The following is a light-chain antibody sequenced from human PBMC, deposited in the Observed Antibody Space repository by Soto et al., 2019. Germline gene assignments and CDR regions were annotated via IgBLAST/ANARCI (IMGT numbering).Light chain of an antibody. V-gene: IGKV3-20*01. CDR1: QRVSSSS. Sequence: EIVLTQSPGTLSLSPGERATLSCRASQRVSSSSLAWYRQRPGQAPSLLIYGASRRATGIPDRFSGSGSGTAFALSLSRLEPEDVAVYYCQQYGRSPPITFGQGTRLDIK. CDR2: GAS. CDR3: QQYGRSPPIT. J-gene: IGKJ5*01.